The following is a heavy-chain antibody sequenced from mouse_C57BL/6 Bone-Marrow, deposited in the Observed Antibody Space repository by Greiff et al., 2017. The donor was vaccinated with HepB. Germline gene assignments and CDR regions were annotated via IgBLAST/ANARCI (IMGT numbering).Heavy chain of an antibody. J-gene: IGHJ1*03. CDR2: ISSGSSTI. Sequence: VQLKQSGGGLVKPGGSLKLSCAASGFTFSDYGMHWVRQAPEKGLEWVAYISSGSSTIYYADTVKGRFTISRDNAKNTLFLQMTSLRSEDTAMYYCARGDYWYFDVWGTGTTVTVSS. CDR1: GFTFSDYG. V-gene: IGHV5-17*01. CDR3: ARGDYWYFDV.